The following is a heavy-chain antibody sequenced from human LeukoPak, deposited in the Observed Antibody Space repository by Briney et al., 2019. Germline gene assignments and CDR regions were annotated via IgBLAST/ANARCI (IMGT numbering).Heavy chain of an antibody. CDR2: ISGSGGST. V-gene: IGHV3-23*01. CDR3: AILPGYSSGWYEVNY. Sequence: GGSLRLSCAASGFTFSSYAMSWLRQPPGKGLEWVSGISGSGGSTYYADSVKGRFTISRDNSRNTLYLQMNSPRAEDTAVYYCAILPGYSSGWYEVNYWGQGTLVTVSS. D-gene: IGHD6-13*01. J-gene: IGHJ4*02. CDR1: GFTFSSYA.